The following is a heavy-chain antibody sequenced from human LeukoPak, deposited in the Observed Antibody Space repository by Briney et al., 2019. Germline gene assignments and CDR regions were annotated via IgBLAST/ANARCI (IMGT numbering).Heavy chain of an antibody. CDR1: GGSFSGYY. Sequence: SETLSLTCAVYGGSFSGYYWSWIRQPPGKGLEWIGEINHSGSTNYNPSLKSRVTISVDTSKNQFSLKLSSVTAADTAVYYCARGVIVVVPAAIGFDYWDQGTLVTVSS. CDR3: ARGVIVVVPAAIGFDY. D-gene: IGHD2-2*01. CDR2: INHSGST. J-gene: IGHJ4*02. V-gene: IGHV4-34*01.